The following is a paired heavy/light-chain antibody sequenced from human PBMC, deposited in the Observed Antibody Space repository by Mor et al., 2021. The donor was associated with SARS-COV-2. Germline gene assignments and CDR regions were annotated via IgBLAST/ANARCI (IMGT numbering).Heavy chain of an antibody. D-gene: IGHD2-2*01. CDR2: ISDDGTQK. CDR1: GFTISSYG. V-gene: IGHV3-30*03. J-gene: IGHJ4*02. Sequence: QVQLVESGGGVVQPGRSLRLSCAASGFTISSYGMHWVRQAPGKGLEWVAVISDDGTQKYYADSVKGRFTISRDTSKNTLYLQMNSLRPEDTAVYFCARDRYCGSTSCPPDDYWGQGTLVTVSS. CDR3: ARDRYCGSTSCPPDDY.
Light chain of an antibody. J-gene: IGLJ2*01. CDR2: DNN. CDR3: GTWDSSLSAVV. Sequence: QSVLTQPPSVSAAPGQKVTISCSGSSSNIGSNYVSWYQHLPETAPKLLIFDNNKRPSGIPDRFSGSKSGTSATLGITGLQTGDEADYYCGTWDSSLSAVVFGGGTKLTVL. V-gene: IGLV1-51*01. CDR1: SSNIGSNY.